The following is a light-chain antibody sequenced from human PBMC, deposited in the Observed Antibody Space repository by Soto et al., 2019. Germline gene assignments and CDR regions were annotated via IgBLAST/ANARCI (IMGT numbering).Light chain of an antibody. J-gene: IGKJ4*01. CDR1: QSISNF. Sequence: DLHMTQSPSSLSASVGDRVTITCRASQSISNFLSWYQQKPEKAPKLLIHTASGLQSGVPSRFSGSGSGTEFTLTISSLQPEDFATYYCQQSSTFPLTFGGGTKVEIK. CDR2: TAS. CDR3: QQSSTFPLT. V-gene: IGKV1-39*01.